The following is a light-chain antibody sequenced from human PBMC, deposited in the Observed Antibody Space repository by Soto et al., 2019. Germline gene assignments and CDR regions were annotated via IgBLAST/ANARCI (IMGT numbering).Light chain of an antibody. V-gene: IGKV1-5*01. Sequence: DIQMTQSPSTLSASVGDRVTITCRASQSISSWLAWYQQKPWKAPKLMIYDASILEIGIPSRFSASVSGTEFTLSISSLHPDDFATYYCQPYNSYLWTFGQGTQVAIK. CDR3: QPYNSYLWT. CDR1: QSISSW. CDR2: DAS. J-gene: IGKJ1*01.